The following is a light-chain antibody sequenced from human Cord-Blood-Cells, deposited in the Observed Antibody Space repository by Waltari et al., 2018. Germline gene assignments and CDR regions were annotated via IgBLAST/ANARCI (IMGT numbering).Light chain of an antibody. CDR1: SSDVGGYNY. J-gene: IGLJ1*01. CDR3: CSYAGSYYV. V-gene: IGLV2-11*01. CDR2: DVG. Sequence: QSALTQPRSVSGSPGQSVTISCTGTSSDVGGYNYVSWYQQHPGKAPKLMLYDVGKRPSGGPDRFSGSKSGNTASLTSSGLQAEDEADYYCCSYAGSYYVFGTGTKVTVL.